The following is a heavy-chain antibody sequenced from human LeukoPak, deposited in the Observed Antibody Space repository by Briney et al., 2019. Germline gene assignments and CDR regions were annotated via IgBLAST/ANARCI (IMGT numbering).Heavy chain of an antibody. J-gene: IGHJ4*02. CDR1: GFTLSSSW. CDR2: TSEGGSYA. Sequence: GGSLRLSCAASGFTLSSSWVHWVRQPPGKGLMWLSRTSEGGSYADYADSVKGRFTISRDNAKNTVYLQMNSLRTEDTAVYFCGRINYNGDYWGRGTLVTVSS. CDR3: GRINYNGDY. D-gene: IGHD3-10*01. V-gene: IGHV3-74*01.